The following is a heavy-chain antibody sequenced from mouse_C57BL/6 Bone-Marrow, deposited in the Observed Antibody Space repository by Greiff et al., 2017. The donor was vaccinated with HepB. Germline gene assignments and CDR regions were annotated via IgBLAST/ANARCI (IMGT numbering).Heavy chain of an antibody. Sequence: EVQRVESGGGLVQPKGSLKLSCAASGFSFNTYAMNWVRQAPGKGLEWVARIRSKSNNYATYYDDSVKDRFTISRDDSESMLYLQMNNLKTEDTAMYYCVRQRLPGMDYWGQGTSVTVSS. D-gene: IGHD2-2*01. V-gene: IGHV10-1*01. J-gene: IGHJ4*01. CDR2: IRSKSNNYAT. CDR1: GFSFNTYA. CDR3: VRQRLPGMDY.